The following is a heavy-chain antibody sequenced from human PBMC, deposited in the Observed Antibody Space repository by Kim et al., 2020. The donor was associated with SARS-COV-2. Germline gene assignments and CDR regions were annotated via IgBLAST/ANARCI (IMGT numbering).Heavy chain of an antibody. CDR2: ISGSGGST. CDR1: GFTFSSYA. D-gene: IGHD3-10*01. CDR3: AKVLNRRGITMVRGGSNFDY. V-gene: IGHV3-23*01. Sequence: GGSLRLSCAASGFTFSSYAMSWVRQAPGKGLEWVSAISGSGGSTYYADSVKGRFTISRDNSKNTLYLQMNSLRAEDTAVYYCAKVLNRRGITMVRGGSNFDYWGQGTLVTVSS. J-gene: IGHJ4*02.